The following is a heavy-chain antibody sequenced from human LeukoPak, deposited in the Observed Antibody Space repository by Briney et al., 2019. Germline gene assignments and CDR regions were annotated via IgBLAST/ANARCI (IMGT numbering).Heavy chain of an antibody. Sequence: GGSLRLSCAASGFTFSTYVMNWVRHMPGKGLEWMGIIYPGDSHTRYSPSFQAQVTISADKSITTAYLQWSNLRASDTAMYFCAKLRDGRAFGAIDYWGQGTLVTVSS. CDR3: AKLRDGRAFGAIDY. CDR1: GFTFSTYV. CDR2: IYPGDSHT. D-gene: IGHD3-10*01. J-gene: IGHJ4*02. V-gene: IGHV5-51*01.